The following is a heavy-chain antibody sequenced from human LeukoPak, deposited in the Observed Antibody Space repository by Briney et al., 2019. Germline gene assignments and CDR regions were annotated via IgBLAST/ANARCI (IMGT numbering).Heavy chain of an antibody. CDR1: GFLFSTYT. V-gene: IGHV3-23*01. D-gene: IGHD1-26*01. J-gene: IGHJ4*02. CDR3: AKDKVPDGKWDIDY. CDR2: LAAASGTR. Sequence: GGSLRLSCAASGFLFSTYTVNWVRQAPGQGLEWVTALAAASGTRYYANSVKGRFTISRDNSKNTVFLQMNSLRVEDTAVYYCAKDKVPDGKWDIDYWGQGTLVTVSS.